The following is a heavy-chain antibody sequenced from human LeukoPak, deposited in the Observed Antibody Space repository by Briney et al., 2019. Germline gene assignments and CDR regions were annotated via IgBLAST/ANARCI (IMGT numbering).Heavy chain of an antibody. CDR2: ISGSGGST. J-gene: IGHJ4*02. CDR3: AKRHSGSLSGFDY. CDR1: GFTFSSYA. V-gene: IGHV3-23*01. Sequence: PGGSLRLSCAASGFTFSSYAMSWVRQAPGKGLEWVSAISGSGGSTYYADSVKGRFTISRDNSKNTLHLQMNNLRAEDTAVYYCAKRHSGSLSGFDYWGQGTLVTVSA. D-gene: IGHD1-26*01.